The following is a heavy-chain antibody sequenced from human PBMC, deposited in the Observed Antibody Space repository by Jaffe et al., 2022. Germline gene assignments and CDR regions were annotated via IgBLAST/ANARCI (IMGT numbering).Heavy chain of an antibody. CDR3: ARGRGGYYPAEYFQH. Sequence: QVQLQQWGAGLLKPSETLSLTCAVYGGSFSGYYWSWIRQPPGKGLEWIGEINHSGSTNYNPSLKSRVTISVDTSKNQFSLKLSSVTAADTAVYYCARGRGGYYPAEYFQHWGQGTLVTVSS. CDR2: INHSGST. D-gene: IGHD3-22*01. J-gene: IGHJ1*01. CDR1: GGSFSGYY. V-gene: IGHV4-34*01.